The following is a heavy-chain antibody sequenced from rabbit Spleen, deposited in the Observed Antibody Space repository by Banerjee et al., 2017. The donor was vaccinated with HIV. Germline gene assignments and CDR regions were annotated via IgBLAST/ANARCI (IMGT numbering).Heavy chain of an antibody. Sequence: QQQLEESGGGLVKPGGTLTLTCTASGFSFSSDYYMCWVRQAPGKGLEWIGCIDSGSSGFTYFATWAIGRFTCSKTSSTTVTLQMTRLTAADTATYFCARDTSSSFSSYGMDLWGPGTLVTVS. CDR3: ARDTSSSFSSYGMDL. D-gene: IGHD1-1*01. CDR2: IDSGSSGFT. CDR1: GFSFSSDYY. V-gene: IGHV1S45*01. J-gene: IGHJ6*01.